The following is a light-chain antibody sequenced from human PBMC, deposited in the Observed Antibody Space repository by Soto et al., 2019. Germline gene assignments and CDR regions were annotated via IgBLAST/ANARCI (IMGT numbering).Light chain of an antibody. CDR2: TAS. Sequence: DIQLTQSPSFLSASVGDSVTITCRASQGISSYLAWYQQKPGKAPNLLIHTASTLQSGVPSRFSGSGSGTEFTLTISSLQPEDFATYYCQQRNSYPITFGQGTRLEIK. CDR3: QQRNSYPIT. J-gene: IGKJ5*01. CDR1: QGISSY. V-gene: IGKV1-9*01.